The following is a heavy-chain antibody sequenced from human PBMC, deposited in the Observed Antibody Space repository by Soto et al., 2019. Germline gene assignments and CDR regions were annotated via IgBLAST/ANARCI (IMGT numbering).Heavy chain of an antibody. Sequence: SETLSLTCAVYGGSFSGYYWSWIRQPPGKGLEWIGEINHSGSTNYNPSLKSRVTISVDTSKNQFSLKLSSVTAADTAVYYCASEKHGYCSGGSCYSGVRYYYYMDVWGKGTTVTVSS. CDR1: GGSFSGYY. D-gene: IGHD2-15*01. V-gene: IGHV4-34*01. CDR3: ASEKHGYCSGGSCYSGVRYYYYMDV. CDR2: INHSGST. J-gene: IGHJ6*03.